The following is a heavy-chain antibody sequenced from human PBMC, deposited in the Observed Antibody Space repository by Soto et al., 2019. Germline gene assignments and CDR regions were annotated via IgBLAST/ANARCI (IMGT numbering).Heavy chain of an antibody. CDR2: IYHSGTT. Sequence: SETLSLTCTVSGGSIRSFFWSWIRQPPGKGLEWIGYIYHSGTTNYNPSLKSRVTISVDPSRNHLSLKLTSVTAADTAVYYCARCVDGSDRPSDNYGMDVWREGTPVS. D-gene: IGHD6-25*01. CDR3: ARCVDGSDRPSDNYGMDV. V-gene: IGHV4-59*08. J-gene: IGHJ6*02. CDR1: GGSIRSFF.